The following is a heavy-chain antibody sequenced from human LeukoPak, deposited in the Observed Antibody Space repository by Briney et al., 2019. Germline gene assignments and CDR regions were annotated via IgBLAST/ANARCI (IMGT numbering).Heavy chain of an antibody. V-gene: IGHV3-43*02. CDR3: AKGQRSGSYYSQLDY. J-gene: IGHJ4*02. CDR1: GFTFDDHA. CDR2: ISGNGGST. D-gene: IGHD3-10*01. Sequence: GGSLRLSCAASGFTFDDHAMHWVRQAPGKGLEWVSLISGNGGSTYYADSVKGRFTISRDNSENSLYLQMHSLRTEDTALYYCAKGQRSGSYYSQLDYWGQGTLVTVSS.